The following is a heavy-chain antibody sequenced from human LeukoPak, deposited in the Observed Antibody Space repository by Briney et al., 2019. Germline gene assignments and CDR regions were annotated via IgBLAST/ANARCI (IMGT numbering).Heavy chain of an antibody. D-gene: IGHD6-13*01. J-gene: IGHJ3*02. Sequence: GGSLRLSCAASGFTFSSYAMSWVRQAPGKGLEWVSAISGSGGSTYYADSVKGRFTISRDNSKNTLYLQMNSLRAEDTAVYYCVKAGKQQLVPDAFDIWGQGTMVTVSS. CDR1: GFTFSSYA. CDR2: ISGSGGST. V-gene: IGHV3-23*01. CDR3: VKAGKQQLVPDAFDI.